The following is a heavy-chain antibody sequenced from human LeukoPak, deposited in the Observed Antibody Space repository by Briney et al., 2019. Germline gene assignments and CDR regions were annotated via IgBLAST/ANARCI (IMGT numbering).Heavy chain of an antibody. CDR2: ISGNGVST. CDR1: GFTFSTYA. CDR3: AKPQYDSSWYYFDY. V-gene: IGHV3-23*01. J-gene: IGHJ4*02. Sequence: GGSLRLSCAASGFTFSTYAMSWVRQAPGKGLEWVSTISGNGVSTYYANSVKGRFTISRDNSKNTLWLQMNSLRAEDTALYYCAKPQYDSSWYYFDYWGQGTLVTVSS. D-gene: IGHD6-13*01.